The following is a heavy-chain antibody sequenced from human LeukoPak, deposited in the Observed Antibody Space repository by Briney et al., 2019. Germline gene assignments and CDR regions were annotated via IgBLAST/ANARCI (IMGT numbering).Heavy chain of an antibody. CDR3: AKDYDFWSGYYYGPLDY. J-gene: IGHJ4*02. CDR1: GFTFSSYG. Sequence: PGGSLRLSCAASGFTFSSYGMHCVRQAPGKGLEWVAFIRYDGSNKYYADSVKGRFTISRDNSKNTLYLQMNSLRAEDTAVYYCAKDYDFWSGYYYGPLDYWGQGTLVTVSS. V-gene: IGHV3-30*02. D-gene: IGHD3-3*01. CDR2: IRYDGSNK.